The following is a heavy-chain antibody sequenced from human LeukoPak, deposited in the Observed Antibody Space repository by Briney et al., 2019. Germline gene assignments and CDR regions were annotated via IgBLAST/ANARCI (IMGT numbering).Heavy chain of an antibody. CDR3: VRDGEGVAISVNYWFDP. Sequence: ASVKVSCRASGYTFTSYDINWVRQASGQGLEWMGWMNPNNGNTGYAQKFQGRVTMTRDTSISTAYMELRGLRSEDTAVYYCVRDGEGVAISVNYWFDPWGQGTLVTVSS. V-gene: IGHV1-8*01. J-gene: IGHJ5*02. CDR2: MNPNNGNT. D-gene: IGHD3-10*01. CDR1: GYTFTSYD.